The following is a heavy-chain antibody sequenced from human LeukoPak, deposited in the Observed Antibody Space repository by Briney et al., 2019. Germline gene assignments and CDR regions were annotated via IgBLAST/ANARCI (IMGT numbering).Heavy chain of an antibody. V-gene: IGHV4-59*08. J-gene: IGHJ3*02. D-gene: IGHD1-26*01. CDR1: GGSINNYY. CDR2: LYFTGST. CDR3: ARLYRATDAFDI. Sequence: SETLSLTCTVSGGSINNYYWSWIRQPPGKTLEWIGYLYFTGSTNYNPSLRSRVTISVDTSKNQFSLKLNSVTAADTAVYYCARLYRATDAFDIWGQGTMVTVSS.